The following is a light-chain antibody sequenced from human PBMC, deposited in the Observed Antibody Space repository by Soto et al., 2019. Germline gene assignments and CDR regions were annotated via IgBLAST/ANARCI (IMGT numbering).Light chain of an antibody. CDR2: AAS. J-gene: IGKJ5*01. CDR1: QDISNY. CDR3: QQSYSTPPIT. Sequence: DIQMTQSPSSLSASVVDRFTITFHASQDISNYLNWYQQKPGKAPKLLIYAASSLQSGVPSRFSGSGSGTDFTLTISSPQPEDFATYYCQQSYSTPPITFGQGTRLEIK. V-gene: IGKV1-39*01.